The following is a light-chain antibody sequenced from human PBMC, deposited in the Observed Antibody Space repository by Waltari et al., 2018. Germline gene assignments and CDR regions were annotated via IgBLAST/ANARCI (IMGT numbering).Light chain of an antibody. CDR1: SSDVGGYNY. CDR2: DVS. Sequence: QSALTQPASVSGSPGQSITISCTGTSSDVGGYNYLFWYQQHPGKAPKLMIYDVSNRPSGVSNRFSGSKSGNTASLTISGLQAEDEAEYYCSSYTSSSTLYVFGTGTKVTVL. CDR3: SSYTSSSTLYV. V-gene: IGLV2-14*01. J-gene: IGLJ1*01.